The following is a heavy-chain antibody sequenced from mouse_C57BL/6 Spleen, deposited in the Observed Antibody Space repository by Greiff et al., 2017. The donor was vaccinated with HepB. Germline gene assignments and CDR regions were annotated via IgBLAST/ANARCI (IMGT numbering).Heavy chain of an antibody. J-gene: IGHJ2*01. Sequence: QVQLQQPGAELVRPGSSVKLSCKASGYTFTSYWMDWVKQRPGQGLEWIGNIYPSDSETHYNQKFKDKATLTVDKSSSTAYVQLSSLTSEDSAVYYCARGHYYGSDYFDYWGQGTTLTVSS. V-gene: IGHV1-61*01. CDR2: IYPSDSET. D-gene: IGHD1-1*01. CDR1: GYTFTSYW. CDR3: ARGHYYGSDYFDY.